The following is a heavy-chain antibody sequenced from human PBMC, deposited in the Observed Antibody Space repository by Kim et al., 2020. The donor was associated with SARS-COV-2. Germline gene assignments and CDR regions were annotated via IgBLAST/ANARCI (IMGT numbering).Heavy chain of an antibody. D-gene: IGHD1-1*01. J-gene: IGHJ4*02. CDR1: GFTFSSYA. CDR3: ARAKPTGYGPLGRGLGY. Sequence: GGSLRLSCAASGFTFSSYAMHWVRQAPGKGLEWVAVISYDGSNKYYADSVKGRFTISRDNSKNTLYLQMNSLRAADTAVYYCARAKPTGYGPLGRGLGYWGQGTLVTVSS. V-gene: IGHV3-30-3*01. CDR2: ISYDGSNK.